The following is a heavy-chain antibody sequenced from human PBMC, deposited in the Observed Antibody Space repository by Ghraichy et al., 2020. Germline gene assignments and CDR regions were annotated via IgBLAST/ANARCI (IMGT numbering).Heavy chain of an antibody. Sequence: ASVKVSCKASGYTFTSYGISWVRQAPGQGLEWMGWISAYNGNTNYAQKLQGRVTMTTDTSTSTAYMELRSLRSDDTAVYYYARDRLRYFDWLLIPVSSDWFDPWGQGTLVTVSS. CDR1: GYTFTSYG. CDR2: ISAYNGNT. D-gene: IGHD3-9*01. V-gene: IGHV1-18*01. CDR3: ARDRLRYFDWLLIPVSSDWFDP. J-gene: IGHJ5*02.